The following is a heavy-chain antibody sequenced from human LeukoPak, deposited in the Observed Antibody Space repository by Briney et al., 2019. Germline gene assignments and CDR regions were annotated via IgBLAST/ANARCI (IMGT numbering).Heavy chain of an antibody. CDR3: ARMRWDVPFDY. Sequence: GGSLRLSCAASGFAFSSYWMSWVRQAPGKGLEWVANIKQDGSEKYYVDSVKGRFTISRDNAKNSLYLQMNSLRAEDTAVYYCARMRWDVPFDYWGQGTLVTVSS. CDR2: IKQDGSEK. D-gene: IGHD1-26*01. V-gene: IGHV3-7*01. J-gene: IGHJ4*02. CDR1: GFAFSSYW.